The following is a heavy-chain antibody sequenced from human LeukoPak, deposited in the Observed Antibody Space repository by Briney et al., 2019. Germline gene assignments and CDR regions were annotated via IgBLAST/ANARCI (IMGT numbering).Heavy chain of an antibody. CDR3: ARVGGIALGVAFDI. V-gene: IGHV3-53*01. CDR2: IYSGGST. Sequence: GGSLRLSXAASGFTVSSNYMSWVRQAPGKGLEWVSVIYSGGSTYYADSVKGRFTISRDNSKNTLYLQMNSLRAEDTAVYYCARVGGIALGVAFDIWGQGTMVTVSS. J-gene: IGHJ3*02. CDR1: GFTVSSNY. D-gene: IGHD3-16*01.